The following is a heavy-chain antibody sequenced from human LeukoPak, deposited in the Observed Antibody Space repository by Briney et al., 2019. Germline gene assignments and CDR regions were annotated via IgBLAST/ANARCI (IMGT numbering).Heavy chain of an antibody. CDR2: IYYDGST. D-gene: IGHD6-25*01. Sequence: GGSLRLSCAASGFNVSNNYVSWVRQAPGKGLEWISIIYYDGSTFYADSVKGRFTISRDISMNTVYLQMNSLRSEDTAVYYCEAGEDVWGEGTTVDVSS. CDR1: GFNVSNNY. V-gene: IGHV3-66*02. CDR3: EAGEDV. J-gene: IGHJ6*04.